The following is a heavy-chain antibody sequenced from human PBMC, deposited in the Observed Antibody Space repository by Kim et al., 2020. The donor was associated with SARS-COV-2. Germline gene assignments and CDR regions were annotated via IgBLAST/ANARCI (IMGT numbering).Heavy chain of an antibody. D-gene: IGHD4-17*01. Sequence: SETLSLTCTVSGGSISSYYWSWIRQPPGKGLECIGYIYYSGSTNYNPSLKSRVTISVDTSKNQFSLKLSSVTAADTAVYYCARQGHGDYVDYWGQGTLVTVSS. CDR2: IYYSGST. CDR1: GGSISSYY. J-gene: IGHJ4*02. CDR3: ARQGHGDYVDY. V-gene: IGHV4-59*08.